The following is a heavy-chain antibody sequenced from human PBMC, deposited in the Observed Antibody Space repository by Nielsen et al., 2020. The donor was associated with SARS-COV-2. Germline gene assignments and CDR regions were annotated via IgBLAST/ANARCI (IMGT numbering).Heavy chain of an antibody. CDR1: GYTFTSYA. CDR3: ARDVLLWFGELLYNWFDP. CDR2: INAGNGTT. D-gene: IGHD3-10*01. J-gene: IGHJ5*02. Sequence: ASVKVSCKASGYTFTSYAMHWVRQAPGQRLEWMGWINAGNGTTKYSQKFQGRVTITRDTSASTAYMELSSLRSEDTAVYYCARDVLLWFGELLYNWFDPWGQGTLVTVSS. V-gene: IGHV1-3*01.